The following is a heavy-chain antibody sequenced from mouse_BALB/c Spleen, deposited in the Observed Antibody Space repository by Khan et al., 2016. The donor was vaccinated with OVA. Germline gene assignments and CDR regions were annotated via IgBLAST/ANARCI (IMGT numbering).Heavy chain of an antibody. D-gene: IGHD2-3*01. J-gene: IGHJ4*01. CDR1: GYSITSDYA. Sequence: VQLKESGPGLVKPSQSLSLTCTVTGYSITSDYAWNWIRQFPGNKLEWMGYINYSGSTNYNPALKSRISITRDTSKNQFFLQLNSVTTADTATYYCARDGSRYNYAIDYWGQGTSVTVSS. CDR3: ARDGSRYNYAIDY. V-gene: IGHV3-2*02. CDR2: INYSGST.